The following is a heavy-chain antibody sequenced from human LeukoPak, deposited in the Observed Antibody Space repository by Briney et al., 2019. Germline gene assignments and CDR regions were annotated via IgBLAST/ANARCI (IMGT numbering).Heavy chain of an antibody. CDR2: ISSSSSYI. J-gene: IGHJ6*02. Sequence: PGGSLRLSCAASGFTFSSYSMKWVRQAPGKGLEWVSSISSSSSYIYYADSVKGRFTISRDNAKNSLYLQMNSLRAEDTAVYYCVRVWSKYGMDVWGQGTTVTVSS. CDR3: VRVWSKYGMDV. V-gene: IGHV3-21*01. D-gene: IGHD2-21*01. CDR1: GFTFSSYS.